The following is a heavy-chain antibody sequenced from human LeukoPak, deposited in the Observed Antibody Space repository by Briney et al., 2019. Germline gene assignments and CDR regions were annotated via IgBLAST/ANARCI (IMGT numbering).Heavy chain of an antibody. Sequence: GGSLRLSCAASGFTFSDYYMSWIRQAPGKGLEWVSYISSSGSTIYYADSVKGRFTISRDNAKNSLYLQMNSLRAEDTAVYYCARGTGTLLWFRESPPYYFDYWGQGTLVTVSS. V-gene: IGHV3-11*01. D-gene: IGHD3-10*01. CDR1: GFTFSDYY. J-gene: IGHJ4*02. CDR2: ISSSGSTI. CDR3: ARGTGTLLWFRESPPYYFDY.